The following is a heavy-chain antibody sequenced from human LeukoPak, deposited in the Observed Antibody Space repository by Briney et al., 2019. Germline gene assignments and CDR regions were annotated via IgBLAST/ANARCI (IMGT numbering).Heavy chain of an antibody. CDR2: IYYSGNT. J-gene: IGHJ4*02. Sequence: PSETLSLTCTVSGVSISSSNSYWGWIRQPPGKGLEWIGSIYYSGNTYYNASLKSQVSISIDTSKNQFSLKLSSVTAADTAVYYCARGDDFDLLAADYWGQGTLVTVSS. V-gene: IGHV4-39*01. CDR3: ARGDDFDLLAADY. CDR1: GVSISSSNSY. D-gene: IGHD3-3*01.